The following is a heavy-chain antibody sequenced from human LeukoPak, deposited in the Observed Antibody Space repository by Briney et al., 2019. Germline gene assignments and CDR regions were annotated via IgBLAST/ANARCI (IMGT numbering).Heavy chain of an antibody. V-gene: IGHV1-18*01. CDR2: ISTYHGYT. CDR3: ARDLGLGRAFDI. D-gene: IGHD3-16*01. Sequence: ASVTVSCKASGYTFTNYGISWVRQAPGQGLEWMGWISTYHGYTNYAHQLQGRVTMTPDTATSTIYMELRSLRSDDTAVYYCARDLGLGRAFDIWGQGTMVTVSS. CDR1: GYTFTNYG. J-gene: IGHJ3*02.